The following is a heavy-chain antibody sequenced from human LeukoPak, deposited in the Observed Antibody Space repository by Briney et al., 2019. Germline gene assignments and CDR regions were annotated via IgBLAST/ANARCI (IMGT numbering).Heavy chain of an antibody. CDR2: IYYSGST. Sequence: SETLSLTCTDSGGSISSSSYYWGWIRQPPGKGLEWIGSIYYSGSTYYNPSLKSRVTISVDTSKNQFSLKLSSATAADTAVYYCARGSMDVWGQGTTVTVSS. V-gene: IGHV4-39*07. D-gene: IGHD1-14*01. J-gene: IGHJ6*02. CDR1: GGSISSSSYY. CDR3: ARGSMDV.